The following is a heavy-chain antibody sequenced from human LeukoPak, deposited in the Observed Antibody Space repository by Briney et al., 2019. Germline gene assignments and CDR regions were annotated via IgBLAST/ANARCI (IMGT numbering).Heavy chain of an antibody. Sequence: PGGSLRLSCVASGFTFTNYWMSWVRQTPGRGWRWLPNKNKKEGPKNYVDSVEGRFTISRDNAKNSLYLQMNSLRAEDTAVYYCARVFGVSLASSLRYSSGRGYLDYWGRGTLVTVSS. CDR1: GFTFTNYW. CDR3: ARVFGVSLASSLRYSSGRGYLDY. D-gene: IGHD6-19*01. V-gene: IGHV3-7*03. CDR2: KNKKEGPK. J-gene: IGHJ4*02.